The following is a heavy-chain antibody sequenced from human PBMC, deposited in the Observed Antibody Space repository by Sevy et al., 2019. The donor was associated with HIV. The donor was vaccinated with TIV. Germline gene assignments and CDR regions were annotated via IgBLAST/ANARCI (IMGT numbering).Heavy chain of an antibody. D-gene: IGHD3-16*01. J-gene: IGHJ6*02. V-gene: IGHV3-49*03. CDR2: IRSKTYGGTT. Sequence: GGSLRLSCTASGFNFGDYAMSWCRQAPGKGLEWIGFIRSKTYGGTTEYAASVKGRFTISKDDSNNIPSLQMNSLKTEDTAVYYCARVRGTISPYYYFGMDVWGQGTTVTVSS. CDR1: GFNFGDYA. CDR3: ARVRGTISPYYYFGMDV.